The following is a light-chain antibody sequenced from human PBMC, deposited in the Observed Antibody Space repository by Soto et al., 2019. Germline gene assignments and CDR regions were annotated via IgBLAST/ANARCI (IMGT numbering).Light chain of an antibody. Sequence: EVVLTQSPGTLSLSPGEGATLSCRASQSVVTNYLAWYQQKYGQSPRLLIYGALYRAPGIPDRFSGSGSGTDFTLPISRLEHEDFAVYYCQYYDESMWTFGQGTKVDIK. V-gene: IGKV3-20*01. CDR2: GAL. J-gene: IGKJ1*01. CDR1: QSVVTNY. CDR3: QYYDESMWT.